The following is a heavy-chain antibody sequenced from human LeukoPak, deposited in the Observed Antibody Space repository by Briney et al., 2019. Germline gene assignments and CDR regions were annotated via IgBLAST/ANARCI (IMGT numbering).Heavy chain of an antibody. CDR1: GGSISSSSYY. CDR2: IYYSGST. V-gene: IGHV4-39*07. CDR3: ARTPRDYYYYYMDV. Sequence: KPSETLSLTCTVSGGSISSSSYYWGWIRQPPGKGLEWIGSIYYSGSTYYNPSLKSRVTISVDTSKNQFSLKLSSVTAADTAVYYCARTPRDYYYYYMDVWGKGTTVTVSS. J-gene: IGHJ6*03.